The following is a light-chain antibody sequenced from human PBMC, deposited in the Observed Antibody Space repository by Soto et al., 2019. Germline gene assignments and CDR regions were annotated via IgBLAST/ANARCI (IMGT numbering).Light chain of an antibody. J-gene: IGLJ3*02. Sequence: QSALTQPRSVSGSPGQSVTISCTGTSSDVGDYNYVSWYQQYPGKAPKLVIYDVSKRPSGVPDRFSGSKSGNTASLTISGLQAADEADYYCCSFAGSYTVWVFGGGTKVTVL. CDR1: SSDVGDYNY. CDR3: CSFAGSYTVWV. CDR2: DVS. V-gene: IGLV2-11*01.